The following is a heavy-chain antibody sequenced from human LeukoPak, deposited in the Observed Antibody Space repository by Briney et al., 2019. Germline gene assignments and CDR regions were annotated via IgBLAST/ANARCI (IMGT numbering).Heavy chain of an antibody. V-gene: IGHV3-21*01. CDR2: ISSNSRWI. CDR3: ARRNXDSRYXTIPDX. J-gene: IGHJ4*01. D-gene: IGHD3-3*01. Sequence: GGSLRLSCEASGFTFSSHSMSWVRQPPGKGLEWVSSISSNSRWIYYAESVRGRFTISRDDAKSSLYLQMNSLRAEDTAVYYCARRNXDSRYXTIPDXXXHGILVTVSS. CDR1: GFTFSSHS.